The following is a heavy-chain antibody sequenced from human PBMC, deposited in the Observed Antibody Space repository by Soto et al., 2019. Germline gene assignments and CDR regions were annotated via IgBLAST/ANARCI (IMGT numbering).Heavy chain of an antibody. D-gene: IGHD3-3*01. CDR2: IIPILGIA. V-gene: IGHV1-69*04. J-gene: IGHJ5*02. Sequence: ASVKVSCKASGGTFSSYTISWVRQAPGQGLEWMGRIIPILGIANYAQKFQGRVTITADKSTSTAYMELSSLRSEDTAVYYCARESGGYDFDWSDPWGQGTLVTVSS. CDR1: GGTFSSYT. CDR3: ARESGGYDFDWSDP.